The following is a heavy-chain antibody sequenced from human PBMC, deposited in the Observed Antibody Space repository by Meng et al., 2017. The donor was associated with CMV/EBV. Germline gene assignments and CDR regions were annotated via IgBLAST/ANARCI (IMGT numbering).Heavy chain of an antibody. CDR2: ISSSSSYI. D-gene: IGHD1-26*01. CDR1: GFTFSSYS. CDR3: ARPIYSGSYWGFDYGMDV. Sequence: GGSLRLSCAASGFTFSSYSMNWVRQAPGKGLEWVSSISSSSSYIYYADSVKGRFTISRDNAKNSLYLQMNSLRPEDTAVYYCARPIYSGSYWGFDYGMDVWGQGTTVTVSS. J-gene: IGHJ6*02. V-gene: IGHV3-21*01.